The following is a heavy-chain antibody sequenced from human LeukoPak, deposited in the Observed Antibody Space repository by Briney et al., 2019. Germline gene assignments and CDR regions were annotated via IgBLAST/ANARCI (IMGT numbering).Heavy chain of an antibody. D-gene: IGHD1-14*01. V-gene: IGHV3-43*02. CDR3: AKILNPHAFDI. CDR2: ISGDGGST. J-gene: IGHJ3*02. Sequence: LPGGSLRLSCAASGFTFDDYAMHWVRQAPGKGLEWVSLISGDGGSTYYADSVKGRFTISRDNSKNSLYLQMNILRPEDTALYYCAKILNPHAFDIWGQGTMVTVSS. CDR1: GFTFDDYA.